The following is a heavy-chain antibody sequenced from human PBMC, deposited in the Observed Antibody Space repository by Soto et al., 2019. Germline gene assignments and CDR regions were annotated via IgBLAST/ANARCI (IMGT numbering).Heavy chain of an antibody. CDR3: VRDDWHDASLFEY. D-gene: IGHD1-1*01. J-gene: IGHJ4*01. CDR1: GDSISSSDYY. V-gene: IGHV4-39*02. CDR2: IYNSGIM. Sequence: PSETLSLTCIVSGDSISSSDYYWGWIRQAPGKGPEWIGSIYNSGIMHYNPSLRNRLTMSVDTSKNTLYLQMDSLRGEDTAVYYCVRDDWHDASLFEYWGPGTLVTVSS.